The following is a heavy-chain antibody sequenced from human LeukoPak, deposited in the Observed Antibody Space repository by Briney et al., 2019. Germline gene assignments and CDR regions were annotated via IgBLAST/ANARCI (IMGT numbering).Heavy chain of an antibody. Sequence: GGSLRLSCAASGFTFSTYTMNWVRQAPGKGLEWVSSISSSSDYIYYADSVKGRFTVSRDNAKNSLYLQMNSLRAEDTAVYYCARDLKGEVNMVDYFDYWGPGTLVTVSS. CDR3: ARDLKGEVNMVDYFDY. V-gene: IGHV3-21*01. D-gene: IGHD3-10*01. CDR2: ISSSSDYI. CDR1: GFTFSTYT. J-gene: IGHJ4*02.